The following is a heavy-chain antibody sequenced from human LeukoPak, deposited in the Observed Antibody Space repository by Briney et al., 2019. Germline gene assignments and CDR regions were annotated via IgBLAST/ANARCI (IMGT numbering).Heavy chain of an antibody. CDR1: GFTFSTYG. CDR2: VSYDGSNK. J-gene: IGHJ3*02. Sequence: PGGSLRLSCATSGFTFSTYGMHWVRQAPGKGLEWVAVVSYDGSNKYYADSVKCRFTISRDNSKKTLYLQMNSLRAEDTAVYYCAGTYYDILTAPSEAFDIWGQGTMVTVSS. V-gene: IGHV3-30*03. D-gene: IGHD3-9*01. CDR3: AGTYYDILTAPSEAFDI.